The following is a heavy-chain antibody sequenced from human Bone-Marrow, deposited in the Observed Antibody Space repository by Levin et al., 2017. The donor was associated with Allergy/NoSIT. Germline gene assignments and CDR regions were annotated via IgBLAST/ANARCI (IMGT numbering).Heavy chain of an antibody. CDR2: IYSGGST. D-gene: IGHD6-6*01. Sequence: GESLKISCAASGFSVSNHFLNWVRHVPGKGLEWVSLIYSGGSTHYADSVKGRFTISRDNSRNTLYLQMNSLRVEDTAVYYCARDGQGHSSSPYWGQGTLVTVSS. J-gene: IGHJ4*02. V-gene: IGHV3-66*01. CDR3: ARDGQGHSSSPY. CDR1: GFSVSNHF.